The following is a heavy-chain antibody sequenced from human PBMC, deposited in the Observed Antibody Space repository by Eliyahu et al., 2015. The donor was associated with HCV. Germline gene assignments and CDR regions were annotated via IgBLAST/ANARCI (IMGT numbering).Heavy chain of an antibody. D-gene: IGHD6-13*01. J-gene: IGHJ4*02. CDR2: ISPTSRYI. CDR1: GFTLNSYT. Sequence: QLVESGGGLVKPGGSLRLSCAASGFTLNSYTMSWVRQAPGKGLEWVSSISPTSRYIYXADALKGRFTSSRDNAKNSLFLQMNSLGAEDTAIYFCARVTQPDFSTSWYVDSWGQGTLVTVSS. V-gene: IGHV3-21*06. CDR3: ARVTQPDFSTSWYVDS.